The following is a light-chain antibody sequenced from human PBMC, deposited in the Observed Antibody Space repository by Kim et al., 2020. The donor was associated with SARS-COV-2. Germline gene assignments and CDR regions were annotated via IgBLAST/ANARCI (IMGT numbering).Light chain of an antibody. Sequence: ATVGDRVTITCRSSQGIGTYLAWYQQKPGKAPRLLVFAASTLQSGVPSRFSGSGFGTTFTLTISSLQPEDFASYYCKHFDTYPLTFGGGTKVEI. CDR2: AAS. J-gene: IGKJ4*01. V-gene: IGKV1-9*01. CDR1: QGIGTY. CDR3: KHFDTYPLT.